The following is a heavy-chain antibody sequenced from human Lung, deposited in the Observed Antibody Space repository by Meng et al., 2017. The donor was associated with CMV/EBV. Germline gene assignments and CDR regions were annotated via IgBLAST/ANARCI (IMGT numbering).Heavy chain of an antibody. CDR3: AMSSLPGDAMLDF. Sequence: VSAYTFTDYYVHWVQQAPGKGLEWVGLVDPGDGDTIYAERFQARVTITADTSTDTAYMKLSSLRPEDTAVYYCAMSSLPGDAMLDFWGQGTLVTVSS. CDR2: VDPGDGDT. J-gene: IGHJ4*02. V-gene: IGHV1-69-2*01. D-gene: IGHD4-17*01. CDR1: AYTFTDYY.